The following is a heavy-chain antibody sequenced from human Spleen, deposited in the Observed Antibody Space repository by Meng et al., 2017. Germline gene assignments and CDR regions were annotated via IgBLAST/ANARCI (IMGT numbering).Heavy chain of an antibody. CDR3: ARFEWGRFGAGFDI. CDR2: IYYIETT. Sequence: GSLRLSCTVSGYSISSGYYWVWIRQPPGKGLEWIGYIYYIETTNYNPSLKSRVTISVDTSKNHFSLKLTSVTAADTAVYYCARFEWGRFGAGFDIWGQGRMVTVSS. CDR1: GYSISSGYY. J-gene: IGHJ3*02. V-gene: IGHV4-61*03. D-gene: IGHD3-16*01.